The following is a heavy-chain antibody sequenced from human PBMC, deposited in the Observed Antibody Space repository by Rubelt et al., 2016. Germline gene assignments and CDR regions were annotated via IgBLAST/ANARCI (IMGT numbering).Heavy chain of an antibody. Sequence: QVQLVQSGAEVKKPGASVKVSCKASGYTFTSYAMHWVRQAPGQRLEWRGWFTAGIGTTKYSLKSQARFTITRDTSASKAYMELSSLRSEDTAVYYCARYYYDSSGYVYFDYWGQGTLVTVSS. V-gene: IGHV1-3*01. D-gene: IGHD3-22*01. CDR2: FTAGIGTT. CDR3: ARYYYDSSGYVYFDY. CDR1: GYTFTSYA. J-gene: IGHJ4*02.